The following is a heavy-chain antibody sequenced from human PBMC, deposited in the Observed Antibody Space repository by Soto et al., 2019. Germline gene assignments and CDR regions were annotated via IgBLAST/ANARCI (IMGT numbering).Heavy chain of an antibody. CDR3: ALPSCGGDCYSPLDY. CDR2: ISGNSGKT. J-gene: IGHJ4*02. Sequence: EVQLLESGGGFVQPGGSLRLSCTASGVGLSTYAISWVRQAPGKGLEWVSVISGNSGKTDYADSVKGRFSISSDKSENTVYLQMNPLRAADTAVYYCALPSCGGDCYSPLDYWGQGTLVTVSS. CDR1: GVGLSTYA. D-gene: IGHD2-21*02. V-gene: IGHV3-23*01.